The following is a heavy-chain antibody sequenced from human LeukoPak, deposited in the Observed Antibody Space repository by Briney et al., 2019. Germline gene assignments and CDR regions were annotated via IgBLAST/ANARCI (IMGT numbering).Heavy chain of an antibody. CDR3: ARRRLGYYFDY. V-gene: IGHV4-34*01. CDR2: INPREST. Sequence: SETLSLTCGVYGGSFSGYYWSWIRQPPGKGLEWIGEINPRESTNYNPSLKSRVTLSADTSKNQFSLTLNSVTAADTAVYYCARRRLGYYFDYWGQGTLVTVSS. D-gene: IGHD5-24*01. J-gene: IGHJ4*02. CDR1: GGSFSGYY.